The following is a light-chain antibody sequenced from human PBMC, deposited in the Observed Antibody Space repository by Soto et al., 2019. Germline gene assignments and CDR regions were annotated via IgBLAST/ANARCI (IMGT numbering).Light chain of an antibody. CDR2: KAS. CDR3: QQYDTYPRT. J-gene: IGKJ1*01. V-gene: IGKV1-5*03. CDR1: QSISNW. Sequence: DIQMTQSPSTLSASVGDRVTITCRASQSISNWLAWYQQKPGKAPKLLIFKASTLESGVPSRFSGSGSGTEFTLNISSLQPDDFATYHCQQYDTYPRTFGRGTKVDIK.